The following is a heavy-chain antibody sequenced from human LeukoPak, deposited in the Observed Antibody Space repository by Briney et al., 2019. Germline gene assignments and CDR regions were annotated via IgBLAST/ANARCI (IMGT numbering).Heavy chain of an antibody. J-gene: IGHJ3*02. CDR1: GGSISSYY. D-gene: IGHD3-3*01. Sequence: PSETLSLTCTVSGGSISSYYWSWIRQPPGKGLEWLGYIYYSGSTNYNPSLKSRVTISVDTSKNQFSLKLSSVTAADTAVYYCARDRGITNFGVVIHDAFDIWGQGTMVTVSS. CDR3: ARDRGITNFGVVIHDAFDI. V-gene: IGHV4-59*01. CDR2: IYYSGST.